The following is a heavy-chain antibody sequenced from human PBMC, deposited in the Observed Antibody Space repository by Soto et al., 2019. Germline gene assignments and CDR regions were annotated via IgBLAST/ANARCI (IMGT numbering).Heavy chain of an antibody. D-gene: IGHD3-10*01. J-gene: IGHJ4*02. V-gene: IGHV4-34*01. Sequence: SETLSLTCAVYGGSFNGYYWSWIRQSPGKGLEWIGEITHSESTNYNPSLKSRVTISVDTSKNQFSLRLSSVTAADTAVYYCARETYYYDSGTYYRKGYFDYWGQGTPVTVS. CDR3: ARETYYYDSGTYYRKGYFDY. CDR1: GGSFNGYY. CDR2: ITHSEST.